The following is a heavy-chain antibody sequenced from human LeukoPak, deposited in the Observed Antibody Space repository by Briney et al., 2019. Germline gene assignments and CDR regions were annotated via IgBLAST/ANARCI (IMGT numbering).Heavy chain of an antibody. D-gene: IGHD3-10*01. V-gene: IGHV1-69*13. Sequence: SVTVSCKASGCTXSSYAISWVRQAPGQGLEWVGGIITIFGTANYAQKFQGRVTITADESTSTAYIVLSVLRSEDTAVYYCARTSYYGSGSSPFDPWGQGTLVTVSS. CDR1: GCTXSSYA. CDR3: ARTSYYGSGSSPFDP. J-gene: IGHJ5*02. CDR2: IITIFGTA.